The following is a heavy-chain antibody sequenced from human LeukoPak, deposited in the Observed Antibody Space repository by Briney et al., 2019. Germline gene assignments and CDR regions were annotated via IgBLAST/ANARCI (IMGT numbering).Heavy chain of an antibody. CDR3: ARDHYYGSGSYLKSFDY. CDR1: GFTFSSYE. D-gene: IGHD3-10*01. CDR2: ISSSGSTI. V-gene: IGHV3-48*03. Sequence: GSLRLSCAASGFTFSSYEMNWVRQAPGKGLEWVSYISSSGSTIYYADSVKGRFTISRDNAKNSLYLQMNSLRAEDTAVYYCARDHYYGSGSYLKSFDYWGQGTLVTVSS. J-gene: IGHJ4*02.